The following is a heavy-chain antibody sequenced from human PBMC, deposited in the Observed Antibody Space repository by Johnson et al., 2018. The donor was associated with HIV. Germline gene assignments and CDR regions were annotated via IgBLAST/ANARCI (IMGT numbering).Heavy chain of an antibody. J-gene: IGHJ3*02. CDR2: ISYDGSNE. Sequence: QMQLVESGGGVVQPGRSLRLSCAASGFTFSSYTMYWVRQAPGKGLEWVAVISYDGSNEYYADSVKGRFTISRDNSKNTLYLQMNSLRPQDTAVYYCARTRQGAFDIWGQGTMVTVSS. V-gene: IGHV3-30*14. CDR3: ARTRQGAFDI. CDR1: GFTFSSYT.